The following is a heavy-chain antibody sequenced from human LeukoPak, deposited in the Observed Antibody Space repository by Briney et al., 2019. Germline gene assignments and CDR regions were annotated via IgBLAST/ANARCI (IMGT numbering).Heavy chain of an antibody. J-gene: IGHJ3*02. CDR3: ARDFYDSSGYYYRSAFDI. D-gene: IGHD3-22*01. Sequence: ASVKVSCKASGYTFTSYGISWVRQTPGQGLEWMGWISAYNGNTNYAQKLQGRVTMTTDTSTSTAYMELRSLRSDDTAVYYCARDFYDSSGYYYRSAFDIWGQGTMVTVSS. V-gene: IGHV1-18*01. CDR1: GYTFTSYG. CDR2: ISAYNGNT.